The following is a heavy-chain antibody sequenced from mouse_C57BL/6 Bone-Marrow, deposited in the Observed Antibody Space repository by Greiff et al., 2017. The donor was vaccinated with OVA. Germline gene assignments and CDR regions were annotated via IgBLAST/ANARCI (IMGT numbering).Heavy chain of an antibody. V-gene: IGHV1-81*01. D-gene: IGHD1-1*01. CDR1: GYTFTSYG. CDR3: ARSGVLRAWFAY. J-gene: IGHJ3*01. Sequence: QVQLQQSGAELARPGASVKLSCKASGYTFTSYGISWVKQRTGQGLEWIGEIYPRSGNTYYNEKFKGKATLTADKSSSTAYMELRSLTSEDSAVYFCARSGVLRAWFAYGGQGTLVTVSA. CDR2: IYPRSGNT.